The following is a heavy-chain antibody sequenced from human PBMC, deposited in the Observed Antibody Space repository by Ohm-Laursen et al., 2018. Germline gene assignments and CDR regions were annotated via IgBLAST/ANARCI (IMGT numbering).Heavy chain of an antibody. CDR1: DAAFRRDY. D-gene: IGHD6-19*01. CDR2: IHYDGRT. Sequence: SETLSLTCIVSDAAFRRDYWTWIRQFPGREMEWIGYIHYDGRTVYNPSLRSRLTMSIDTSKKQFSLRLTSATAADTAIYYCARLPDHSGWPFDYWGQGTLVNVSS. CDR3: ARLPDHSGWPFDY. V-gene: IGHV4-59*12. J-gene: IGHJ4*02.